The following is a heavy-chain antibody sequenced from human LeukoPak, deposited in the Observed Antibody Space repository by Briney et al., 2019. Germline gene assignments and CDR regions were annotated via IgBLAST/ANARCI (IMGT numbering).Heavy chain of an antibody. V-gene: IGHV3-30*02. CDR2: IRYDGSYK. CDR3: AKDRAMITFGGIVVSD. J-gene: IGHJ4*02. D-gene: IGHD3-16*02. Sequence: PGGSLRLSCAAPGFTFNSYGMYWVRQAPGKGLEWVAFIRYDGSYKYYADSVKGRFTISRDNSKNFLSLQMNGLRSEDTAVYFCAKDRAMITFGGIVVSDWGQGTPVTVSA. CDR1: GFTFNSYG.